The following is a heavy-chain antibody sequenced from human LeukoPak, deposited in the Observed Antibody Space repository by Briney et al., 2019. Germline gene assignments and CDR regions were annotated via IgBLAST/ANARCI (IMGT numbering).Heavy chain of an antibody. Sequence: ASVKVSCKASGGTFSSYAISWVRQAPGQGLEWMGRIIPILGIANYAQKFQGRVTITADKSTSTAYMELSSLRSEDTAVYYCAREDIAVAGTDYWGQGTLVTVSS. CDR3: AREDIAVAGTDY. CDR1: GGTFSSYA. V-gene: IGHV1-69*04. CDR2: IIPILGIA. J-gene: IGHJ4*02. D-gene: IGHD6-19*01.